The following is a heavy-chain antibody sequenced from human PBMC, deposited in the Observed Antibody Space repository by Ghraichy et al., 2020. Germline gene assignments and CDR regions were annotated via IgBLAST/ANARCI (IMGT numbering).Heavy chain of an antibody. CDR1: GFTVSSNY. J-gene: IGHJ4*02. V-gene: IGHV3-53*01. Sequence: GESLNISCAASGFTVSSNYMSWVRQAPGKGLEWVSVIYSGGSTYYADSVKGRFTISRDNSKNTLYLQMNSLRAEDTAVYYCARDPYGSGSYSHEATDYWGQGTLVTVSS. CDR3: ARDPYGSGSYSHEATDY. D-gene: IGHD3-10*01. CDR2: IYSGGST.